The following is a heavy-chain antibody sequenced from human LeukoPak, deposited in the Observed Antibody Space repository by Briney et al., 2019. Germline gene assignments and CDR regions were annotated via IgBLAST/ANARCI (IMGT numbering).Heavy chain of an antibody. V-gene: IGHV4-59*01. CDR3: ANGGSTVTTGPYYYYYYGMDV. J-gene: IGHJ6*02. D-gene: IGHD4-17*01. Sequence: SETLSLTCTVSGGSISSYYWSWIRQPPGKGLEWIGYIYYSGSTNYDPSLKSRVTISVDTSKNLFSLKLSSVTAADTAVYYCANGGSTVTTGPYYYYYYGMDVWGQGTTVTVSS. CDR2: IYYSGST. CDR1: GGSISSYY.